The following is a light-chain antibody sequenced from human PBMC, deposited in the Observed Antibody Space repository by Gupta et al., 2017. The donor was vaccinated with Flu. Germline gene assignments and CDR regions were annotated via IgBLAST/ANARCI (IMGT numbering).Light chain of an antibody. J-gene: IGKJ1*01. CDR3: MQGAHWPWA. CDR2: QVS. CDR1: QGLVYSAGNTY. Sequence: DVVMTQSPPSLPVTLGQPASISCKSSQGLVYSAGNTYLHSFQQRPGQSPRRLIYQVSYRDAGVPDRFSGSGAGTDLTLKISRGEAEDVGIYFCMQGAHWPWAFGQGTTVEIK. V-gene: IGKV2-30*01.